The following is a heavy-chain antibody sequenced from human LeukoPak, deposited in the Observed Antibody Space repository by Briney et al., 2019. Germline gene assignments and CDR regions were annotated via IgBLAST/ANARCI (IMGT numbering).Heavy chain of an antibody. CDR1: GFEFHIYA. CDR2: TNDNGDNT. V-gene: IGHV3-23*01. J-gene: IGHJ4*02. Sequence: GGSLRLSCAASGFEFHIYAMSWVRQAPGKGLEWVSGTNDNGDNTNHADSVKGRFTISRDNSKNTLYLQMNSLRAEDTAVYYCARGNCSSTSCYDYWGQGTLVTVSS. D-gene: IGHD2-2*01. CDR3: ARGNCSSTSCYDY.